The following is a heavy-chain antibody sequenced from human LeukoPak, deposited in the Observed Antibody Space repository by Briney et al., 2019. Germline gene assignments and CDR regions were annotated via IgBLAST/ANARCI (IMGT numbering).Heavy chain of an antibody. CDR3: ADLGYSYGYEDY. CDR2: ISYDGSNK. CDR1: GFTFSSYA. Sequence: GGSLRLSCAASGFTFSSYAMHWVRQAPGKGLGWVAVISYDGSNKYYADSVKGRFTISRDNSKNTLYLQMNSLRAEDTAVYYCADLGYSYGYEDYWGQGTLVTVSS. J-gene: IGHJ4*02. D-gene: IGHD5-18*01. V-gene: IGHV3-30-3*01.